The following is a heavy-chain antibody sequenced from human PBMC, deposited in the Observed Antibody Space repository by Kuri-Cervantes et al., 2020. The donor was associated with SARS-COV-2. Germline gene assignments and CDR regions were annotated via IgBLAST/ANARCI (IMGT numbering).Heavy chain of an antibody. CDR3: ARGGYYYDSSGYYMPGGEGYFDL. CDR2: INHSGST. D-gene: IGHD3-22*01. J-gene: IGHJ2*01. V-gene: IGHV4-34*01. Sequence: SETLSLTCAVYGGSFSGYYWSWIRQPPGKGLEWIGEINHSGSTNYNPSLKSRVTISVDTSKNQFSLKLSSVTAADTAVYYCARGGYYYDSSGYYMPGGEGYFDLWGRGTLVTVSS. CDR1: GGSFSGYY.